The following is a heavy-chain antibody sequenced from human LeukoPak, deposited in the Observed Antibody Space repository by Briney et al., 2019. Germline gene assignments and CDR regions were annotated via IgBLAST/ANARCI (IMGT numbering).Heavy chain of an antibody. J-gene: IGHJ6*02. CDR1: GYNFISYY. Sequence: ASVKVSCKASGYNFISYYMHWVRQAPGQGLEWMGIINPSGGSTSYAQKFQDRVTMTRDTSTSTVCMELSSLKSEDTAVYYCAWEDVVLVDAVRYYYYGMDVWGQGTTVTVSS. D-gene: IGHD2-8*01. CDR3: AWEDVVLVDAVRYYYYGMDV. CDR2: INPSGGST. V-gene: IGHV1-46*01.